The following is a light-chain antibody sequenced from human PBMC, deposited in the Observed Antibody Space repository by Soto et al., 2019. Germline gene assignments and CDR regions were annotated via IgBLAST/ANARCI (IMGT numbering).Light chain of an antibody. CDR3: AAWDDSLNGRYV. V-gene: IGLV1-44*01. Sequence: QSVLTQPPSASGTPGQRVTISRSGSSSNIGSNTVHWYQQLPGTAPKLVIYSNNQRPSGVPDRFSGSKSGTSASLAISGLQSEDEADYYCAAWDDSLNGRYVFGTGTKVTVL. CDR1: SSNIGSNT. J-gene: IGLJ1*01. CDR2: SNN.